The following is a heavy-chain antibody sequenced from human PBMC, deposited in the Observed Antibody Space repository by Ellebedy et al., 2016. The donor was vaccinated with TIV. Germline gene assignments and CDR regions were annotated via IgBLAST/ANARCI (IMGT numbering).Heavy chain of an antibody. V-gene: IGHV3-48*04. D-gene: IGHD3-22*01. CDR2: ISSAGGTI. CDR3: VRGTGSGYSYSLDS. CDR1: GFTFSGHS. J-gene: IGHJ4*02. Sequence: GGSLRLSXVSSGFTFSGHSMNWDRHAPGKGLEWVSFISSAGGTISHADAVKGRFSTHRDNIRRSLDLQMPRLRAEDTAVYYCVRGTGSGYSYSLDSWGQGTLVTVSS.